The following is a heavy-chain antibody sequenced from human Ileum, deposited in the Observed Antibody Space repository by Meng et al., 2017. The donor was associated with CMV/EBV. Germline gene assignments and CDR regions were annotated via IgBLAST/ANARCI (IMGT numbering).Heavy chain of an antibody. J-gene: IGHJ5*01. CDR1: GYPFTDYD. D-gene: IGHD2-8*02. Sequence: ASVKVFCKASGYPFTDYDVNWVRQAAGQGREGRGWMNPYSGNTGYAQKSQGRVTVTRNTSISTAYMELSNLRSEDTAVYYCARDLTGSTRGGRFDSWGQGTLVTVSS. CDR2: MNPYSGNT. CDR3: ARDLTGSTRGGRFDS. V-gene: IGHV1-8*03.